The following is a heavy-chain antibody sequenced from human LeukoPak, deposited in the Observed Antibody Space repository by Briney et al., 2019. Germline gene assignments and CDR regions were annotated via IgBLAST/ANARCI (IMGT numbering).Heavy chain of an antibody. J-gene: IGHJ3*02. D-gene: IGHD1-26*01. CDR3: ARVVGATSALAFDI. V-gene: IGHV1-46*01. Sequence: ASVKVSCKASGYTFTSYSMNWVRQAPGQGLEWMGIINPSGGSTSYAQKFQGRVSMTRDTSTSTVYMELSSLRPEDTSVYYCARVVGATSALAFDIWGQGTMVSVSS. CDR1: GYTFTSYS. CDR2: INPSGGST.